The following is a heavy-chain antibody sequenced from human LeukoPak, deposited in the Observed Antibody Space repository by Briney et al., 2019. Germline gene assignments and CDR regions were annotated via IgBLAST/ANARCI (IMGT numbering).Heavy chain of an antibody. CDR3: ARDLGGGDGYNLHFDY. J-gene: IGHJ4*02. CDR2: INPSGGST. CDR1: GYTFTSNY. D-gene: IGHD5-24*01. V-gene: IGHV1-46*01. Sequence: ASVKVSCKASGYTFTSNYMHWVRQAHGPGLEWIGIINPSGGSTTYAQKFQGRVTMTRATSTSTVYMELSSLRSEDTAVYYCARDLGGGDGYNLHFDYWGQGTLVTVSS.